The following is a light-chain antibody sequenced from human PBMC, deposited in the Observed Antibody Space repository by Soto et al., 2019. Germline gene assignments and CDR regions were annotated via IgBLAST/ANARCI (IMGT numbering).Light chain of an antibody. CDR2: DVS. V-gene: IGLV2-14*03. J-gene: IGLJ2*01. CDR1: SSDADDYNY. Sequence: QSALTQPASVSGSPGQSIIISCTGTSSDADDYNYVSWYQHHPGKAPKLLIYDVSNRPSGISNRFSGSKSGNTASLTISGLQPEDEADYFCSSYTSSTILFGGGTKLTVL. CDR3: SSYTSSTIL.